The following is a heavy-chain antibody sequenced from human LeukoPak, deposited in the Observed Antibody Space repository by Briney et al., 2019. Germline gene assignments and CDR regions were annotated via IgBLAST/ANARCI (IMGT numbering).Heavy chain of an antibody. D-gene: IGHD3-10*01. J-gene: IGHJ4*02. CDR2: INSDGSGT. CDR3: ARDNYGFLDY. CDR1: GFTFSTYW. V-gene: IGHV3-74*01. Sequence: GGSLRLSCAASGFTFSTYWMHWVRQAPGKGLVWVSQINSDGSGTSYTDSVKGRFTISRDNAKNTLCLQMNSLGAEDTAVYYCARDNYGFLDYWGQGTLVTVSS.